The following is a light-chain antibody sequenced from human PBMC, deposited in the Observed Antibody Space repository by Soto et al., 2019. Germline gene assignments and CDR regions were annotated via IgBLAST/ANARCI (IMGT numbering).Light chain of an antibody. J-gene: IGKJ1*01. CDR3: QQYNSYPWT. CDR2: DAS. Sequence: DIPMTQSPSTLSASVGDRVTINCRASQTIFNWLAWYQRKPGRAPNILIYDASSLQSGVPSTFSGSVSGTEFTLTNSNLQPGDFATYYFQQYNSYPWTFGQGTKVEIK. CDR1: QTIFNW. V-gene: IGKV1-5*01.